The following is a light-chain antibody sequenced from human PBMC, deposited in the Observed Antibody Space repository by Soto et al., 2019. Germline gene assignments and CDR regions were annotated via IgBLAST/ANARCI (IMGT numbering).Light chain of an antibody. CDR1: SSDIGGYNF. CDR2: DVI. Sequence: QSALTQPASVSGSPGQSITISCTGTSSDIGGYNFVSWYQQHPGKAPKLIIYDVINRPSGVSNRLSGSKSGNTASLTISGLQAEDEADYYCSSYTSSSTPLFGGGTKLTVL. J-gene: IGLJ2*01. CDR3: SSYTSSSTPL. V-gene: IGLV2-14*03.